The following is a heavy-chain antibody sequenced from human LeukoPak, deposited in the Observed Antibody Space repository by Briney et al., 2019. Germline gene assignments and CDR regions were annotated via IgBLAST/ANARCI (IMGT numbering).Heavy chain of an antibody. D-gene: IGHD2-21*02. Sequence: GESLKTSCKGSGYSFINYWIGWVRQMPGKGREWMALIYPGDFNTKYSPSFQGQVSVSVDKSTNTAYLQWSTLKASDTAMYYCARVTYAAADSWGQGTLVTVSS. CDR1: GYSFINYW. CDR3: ARVTYAAADS. V-gene: IGHV5-51*01. CDR2: IYPGDFNT. J-gene: IGHJ4*02.